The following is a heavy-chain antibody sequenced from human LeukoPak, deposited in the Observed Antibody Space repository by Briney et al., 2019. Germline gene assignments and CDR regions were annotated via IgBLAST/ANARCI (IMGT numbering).Heavy chain of an antibody. CDR1: GGTFSSYA. CDR3: AREGKTKDTAMAHFDY. Sequence: SVKVSCKASGGTFSSYAISWVRQAPGQGLEWMGRIIPILGIANYAQKFQGRVTITADKSTSTAYMELSSLRSEDTAVYYCAREGKTKDTAMAHFDYWGQGTLVTVSS. D-gene: IGHD5-18*01. V-gene: IGHV1-69*04. J-gene: IGHJ4*02. CDR2: IIPILGIA.